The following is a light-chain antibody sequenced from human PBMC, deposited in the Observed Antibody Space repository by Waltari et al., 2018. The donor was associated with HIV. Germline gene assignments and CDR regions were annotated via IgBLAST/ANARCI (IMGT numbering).Light chain of an antibody. Sequence: DIQMTQSPSTLSASVGDRVTITCRAGQTISNLLAWYQQKPGKAPKLLIYVASTLDSGVPLRFSGSGSGTEFTLTISGLQPDDFATYYCQQFLTYPTFGQGTKLEIK. J-gene: IGKJ2*01. CDR1: QTISNL. CDR3: QQFLTYPT. CDR2: VAS. V-gene: IGKV1-5*03.